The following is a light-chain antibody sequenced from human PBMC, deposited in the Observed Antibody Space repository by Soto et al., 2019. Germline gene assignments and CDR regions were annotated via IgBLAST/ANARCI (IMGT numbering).Light chain of an antibody. V-gene: IGKV3-11*01. CDR3: QQRSNWPLT. J-gene: IGKJ4*01. CDR2: DAS. CDR1: QSVSIY. Sequence: EIVLTQSPATVSLSPWERSTLXXRASQSVSIYLAWYQQKPGQAPRXVIYDASNRASDIPARFSGSGSETDFTLTISSLEPEDFAIYYCQQRSNWPLTFGGGTKVDI.